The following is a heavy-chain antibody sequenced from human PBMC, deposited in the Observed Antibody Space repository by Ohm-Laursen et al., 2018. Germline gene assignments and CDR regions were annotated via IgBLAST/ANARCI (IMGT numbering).Heavy chain of an antibody. D-gene: IGHD2-15*01. Sequence: SDTLSLTCAVSGDSINSSYWSWIRQPPGKGLEWIGFISNNGNTNYNPSLKSRVTISVDTSKNQISLKLDSVTVADTAVFYCARRGSGGRSFDYWGQGSLVTVSS. CDR1: GDSINSSY. CDR2: ISNNGNT. J-gene: IGHJ4*02. V-gene: IGHV4-59*08. CDR3: ARRGSGGRSFDY.